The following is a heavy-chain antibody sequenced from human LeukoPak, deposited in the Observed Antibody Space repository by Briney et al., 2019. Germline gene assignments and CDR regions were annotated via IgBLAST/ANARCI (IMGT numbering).Heavy chain of an antibody. D-gene: IGHD3-22*01. V-gene: IGHV4-39*01. CDR2: IYYSGST. CDR1: GGSISSNNYY. J-gene: IGHJ4*02. Sequence: SETLSLTCTVSGGSISSNNYYWGWIRQPPGKGLEWIGSIYYSGSTYYNPSLKSRVTISVDTSKNQFSLKLSSVTAADTAVYYCARHFPLGDYYDSSGLGFDYWGQGTLVTVSS. CDR3: ARHFPLGDYYDSSGLGFDY.